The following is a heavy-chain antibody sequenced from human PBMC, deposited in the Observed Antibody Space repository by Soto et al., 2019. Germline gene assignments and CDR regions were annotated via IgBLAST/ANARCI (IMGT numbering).Heavy chain of an antibody. CDR2: INPGNRIT. D-gene: IGHD3-3*01. CDR1: GYPFTNSF. CDR3: ARDPNYDDFWPGSHYSHGMDG. J-gene: IGHJ6*02. Sequence: ASVDLSCKSSGYPFTNSFVHWVRQAPGQGLEWMGTINPGNRITSYAREFQDRVTIPRDTSTSTVYFEMSSLRCEETAIYSCARDPNYDDFWPGSHYSHGMDGLAQGTTVTVSS. V-gene: IGHV1-46*01.